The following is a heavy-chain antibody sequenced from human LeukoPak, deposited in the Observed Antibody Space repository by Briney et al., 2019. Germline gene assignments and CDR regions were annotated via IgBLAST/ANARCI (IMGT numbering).Heavy chain of an antibody. D-gene: IGHD3-3*01. CDR1: GFTFSSYG. V-gene: IGHV3-30*18. Sequence: GTSLRLSCAASGFTFSSYGMHWVRQAPGKGLEWVAVISYDGSNKYYADSVKGRFTISRDNSKNTLYLQMNSLRAEDTAVYYCAKDFVSGAFDYWGQETLVTVSS. CDR2: ISYDGSNK. CDR3: AKDFVSGAFDY. J-gene: IGHJ4*02.